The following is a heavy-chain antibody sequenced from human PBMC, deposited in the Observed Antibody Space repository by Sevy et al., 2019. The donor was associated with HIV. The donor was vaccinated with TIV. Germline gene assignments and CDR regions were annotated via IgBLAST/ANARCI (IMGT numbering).Heavy chain of an antibody. D-gene: IGHD5-12*01. J-gene: IGHJ4*02. CDR3: VKDKVDGDSGYGLFDF. CDR1: GFTFDDYA. V-gene: IGHV3-9*01. CDR2: LSRHSGTI. Sequence: GGSLRLSCAASGFTFDDYAMHWVRQAPGKGLEWVSGLSRHSGTIGYADSVKCWFTISRDNARNSLYLQMNSLRAEDTASYYCVKDKVDGDSGYGLFDFWGQGTLVTVSS.